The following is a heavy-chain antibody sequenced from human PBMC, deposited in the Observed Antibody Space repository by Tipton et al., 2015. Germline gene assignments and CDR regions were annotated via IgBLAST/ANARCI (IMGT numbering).Heavy chain of an antibody. V-gene: IGHV4-59*01. J-gene: IGHJ6*01. CDR1: GGPISGYY. Sequence: TLSLTCAVSGGPISGYYWSWMRQPPGKGLEWIGYIFNRQNINYNPSLKSRVTISVDMSKKQFSLSLGSVTAADTAVYYCARGPETVAVPAASYHYGMDVWGQGTTVTVSS. CDR2: IFNRQNI. D-gene: IGHD2-2*01. CDR3: ARGPETVAVPAASYHYGMDV.